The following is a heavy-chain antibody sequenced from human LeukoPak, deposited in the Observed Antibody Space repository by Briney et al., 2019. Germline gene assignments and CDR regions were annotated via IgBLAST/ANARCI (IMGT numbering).Heavy chain of an antibody. Sequence: PSETLSLTCTVSGGSISSYYWSWIRQPPGKGLEWIGYIYYSGSTNYNPSLKSRVTISVDTSKNQFSLKLSSVTAADTAVYYCARAPSFYDSSGYYRAVFFDYWGQGTLVTVSS. V-gene: IGHV4-59*01. J-gene: IGHJ4*02. D-gene: IGHD3-22*01. CDR2: IYYSGST. CDR3: ARAPSFYDSSGYYRAVFFDY. CDR1: GGSISSYY.